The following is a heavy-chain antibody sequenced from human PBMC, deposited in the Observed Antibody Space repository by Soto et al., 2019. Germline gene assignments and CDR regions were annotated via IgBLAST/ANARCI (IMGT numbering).Heavy chain of an antibody. V-gene: IGHV4-34*01. Sequence: QVQLQQWGAGLLKPSETLSLTCAVYGGSFSGYYWSWVRQPPGKGLEWIGEINHSGSTNYNPSLKSRVTISVDTSKNQFSLKLSSVTAADTAVYYCARGRRKKQLVDRFYYYYGMDVWGQGTTVTVSS. CDR1: GGSFSGYY. CDR3: ARGRRKKQLVDRFYYYYGMDV. D-gene: IGHD6-13*01. CDR2: INHSGST. J-gene: IGHJ6*02.